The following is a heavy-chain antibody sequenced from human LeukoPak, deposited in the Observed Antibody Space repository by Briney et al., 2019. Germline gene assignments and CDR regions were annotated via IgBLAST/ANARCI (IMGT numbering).Heavy chain of an antibody. CDR2: IRYDGSNK. D-gene: IGHD2-2*01. CDR1: GFTFSSNG. J-gene: IGHJ3*02. Sequence: GGSLRLSCAASGFTFSSNGMHWVRQAPGKGLEWVAFIRYDGSNKYYADSVKGRFTISRDNSKNTLYLQMNSLRAEDTAVYYCAKSGNLGYCSSTSCYASDIWGQGTMVTVSS. V-gene: IGHV3-30*02. CDR3: AKSGNLGYCSSTSCYASDI.